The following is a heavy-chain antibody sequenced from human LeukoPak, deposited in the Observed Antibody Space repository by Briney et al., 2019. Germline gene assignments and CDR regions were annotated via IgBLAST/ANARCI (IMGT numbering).Heavy chain of an antibody. CDR3: ARLPASSPLHFDY. J-gene: IGHJ4*02. Sequence: SGTLSLTCTVSGGSISSHYWSWIRQPPGKGLEWIGYIYYTGSSNNNPSLKSRVTISVDMSKNQFSLKLSSVTAADTAVYHCARLPASSPLHFDYWGQGTLVTVSS. V-gene: IGHV4-59*11. CDR1: GGSISSHY. D-gene: IGHD2-2*01. CDR2: IYYTGSS.